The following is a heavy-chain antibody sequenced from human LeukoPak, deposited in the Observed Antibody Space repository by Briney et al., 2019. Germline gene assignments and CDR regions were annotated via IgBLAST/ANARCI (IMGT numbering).Heavy chain of an antibody. CDR1: GFTFSDYY. D-gene: IGHD6-6*01. V-gene: IGHV3-11*01. CDR3: ARGYSSSRLYYYGMDV. Sequence: GGSLRLSCAASGFTFSDYYMSWIRQAPGKGLEWVSYISSSGSTIYYADSVKGRFTISRDNAKNSLYLQMNSLRAEDTAVYCCARGYSSSRLYYYGMDVWGQGTTVTVSS. CDR2: ISSSGSTI. J-gene: IGHJ6*02.